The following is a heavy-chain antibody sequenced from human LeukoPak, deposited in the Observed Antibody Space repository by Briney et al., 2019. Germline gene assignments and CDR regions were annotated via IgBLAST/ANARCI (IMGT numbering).Heavy chain of an antibody. CDR2: TYYRSKWYN. Sequence: SQTLSLTCAISGDSVASNGAAWNWLRQSPSRNLEWLGRTYYRSKWYNDYAVSVRSRITINPDTSKNQFSLQLNSVTPEDTAVYYCASDQSPAMGEALDVWGKGTTVIVSS. V-gene: IGHV6-1*01. D-gene: IGHD2-21*01. J-gene: IGHJ6*04. CDR1: GDSVASNGAA. CDR3: ASDQSPAMGEALDV.